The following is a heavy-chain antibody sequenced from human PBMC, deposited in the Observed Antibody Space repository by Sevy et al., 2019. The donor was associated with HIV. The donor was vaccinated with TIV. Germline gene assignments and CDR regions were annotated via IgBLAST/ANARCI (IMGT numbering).Heavy chain of an antibody. CDR1: GYTFTRYE. D-gene: IGHD2-21*02. Sequence: ASVKVSCQASGYTFTRYEIHWVRQAPGQGLEWMGIINPNGGGTGYAQNFQGRVTMTRDTSTSTVYMELSSLRSDDTAVYYCARATSCGGDCYYFDSWGQGTLVTVSS. J-gene: IGHJ4*02. CDR3: ARATSCGGDCYYFDS. CDR2: INPNGGGT. V-gene: IGHV1-46*01.